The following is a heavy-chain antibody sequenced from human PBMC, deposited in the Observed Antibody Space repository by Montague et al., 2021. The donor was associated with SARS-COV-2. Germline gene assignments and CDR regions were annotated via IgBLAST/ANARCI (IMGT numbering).Heavy chain of an antibody. D-gene: IGHD3-9*01. J-gene: IGHJ4*02. CDR2: IDWDDDK. CDR3: ARIRYDILTGYQTLFDY. CDR1: GFSPSTSGMC. V-gene: IGHV2-70*11. Sequence: PALVKPTQTLTLTCTFSGFSPSTSGMCVSWIRQPPGKALEWLARIDWDDDKYYSTSLKTRLTISKDTSKNQVVLTMTSMDPVDTATYYCARIRYDILTGYQTLFDYWGQGTLVTVSS.